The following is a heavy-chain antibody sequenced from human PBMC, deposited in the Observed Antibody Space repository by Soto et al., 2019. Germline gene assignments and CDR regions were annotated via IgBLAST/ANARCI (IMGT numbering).Heavy chain of an antibody. CDR3: AREPSNSWGWSY. CDR2: IYYSGST. Sequence: SETLSLTCIVSGGSISNYYWSWIRQPPGKGLEWIGYIYYSGSTNYNPSLTSRVTISVDTSKNQFSLKLSSVTAADTAVYYCAREPSNSWGWSYWGQGTLVTVS. J-gene: IGHJ4*02. V-gene: IGHV4-59*12. D-gene: IGHD7-27*01. CDR1: GGSISNYY.